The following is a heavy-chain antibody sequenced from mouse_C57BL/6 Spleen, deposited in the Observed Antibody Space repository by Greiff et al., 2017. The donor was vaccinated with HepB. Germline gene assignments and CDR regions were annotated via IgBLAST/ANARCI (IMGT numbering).Heavy chain of an antibody. CDR2: IDPSDSET. CDR3: ARGYGYDYAMDY. CDR1: GYTFTSYW. D-gene: IGHD2-2*01. V-gene: IGHV1-52*01. J-gene: IGHJ4*01. Sequence: VQLQQPGAELVRPGSSVKLSCKASGYTFTSYWMHWVKQRPIQGLEWIGNIDPSDSETHYNQKFKDKATLTVDKSSSKAYMQLSSLTSEDSAVYYCARGYGYDYAMDYWGQGTSVTVSS.